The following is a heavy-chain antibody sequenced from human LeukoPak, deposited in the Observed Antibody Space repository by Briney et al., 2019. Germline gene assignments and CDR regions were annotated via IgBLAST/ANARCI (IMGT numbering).Heavy chain of an antibody. J-gene: IGHJ4*02. CDR2: IYTSGST. Sequence: SQTLSLTCTVSGGSISSGSYYWSWVRQPAGRGLEWIGRIYTSGSTNYNPSRKSRVTISVDTSKNQFCLKLSSVTAADTAVYDCARGTSPRYCSSTSCSYFDYWGQGTLVTVSS. V-gene: IGHV4-61*02. CDR3: ARGTSPRYCSSTSCSYFDY. D-gene: IGHD2-2*01. CDR1: GGSISSGSYY.